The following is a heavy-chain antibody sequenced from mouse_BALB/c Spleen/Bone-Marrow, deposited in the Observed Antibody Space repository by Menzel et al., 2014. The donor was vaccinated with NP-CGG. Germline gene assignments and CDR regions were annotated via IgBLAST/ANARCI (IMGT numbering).Heavy chain of an antibody. Sequence: VQLQQSGAELVKPGASVMLSCTASRFNIKDTYMHWVKQRPEQGLEWIGRIDPANVNTKYDPKFQGKATITADTSSNTAYLQLSCLTSEDTAGYCCVNYVYGYCFDCWGQG. CDR3: VNYVYGYCFDC. CDR2: IDPANVNT. D-gene: IGHD1-1*01. CDR1: RFNIKDTY. J-gene: IGHJ2*01. V-gene: IGHV14-3*02.